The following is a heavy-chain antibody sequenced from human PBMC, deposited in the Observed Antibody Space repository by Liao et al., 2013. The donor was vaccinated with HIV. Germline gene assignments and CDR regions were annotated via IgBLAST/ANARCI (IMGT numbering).Heavy chain of an antibody. D-gene: IGHD2-8*01. CDR3: ARRGDILYPNSFDP. V-gene: IGHV4-34*02. CDR1: GGSFSGNY. CDR2: INHSGST. J-gene: IGHJ5*02. Sequence: QVRLQQWGAGLLKPSETLSLTCAVYGGSFSGNYWSWIRQSPREGLEWIGEINHSGSTNYSPSLKSRVTISVDTSKNQFSLKLTSVTAADTAVYYCARRGDILYPNSFDPWGQGTLVTVSS.